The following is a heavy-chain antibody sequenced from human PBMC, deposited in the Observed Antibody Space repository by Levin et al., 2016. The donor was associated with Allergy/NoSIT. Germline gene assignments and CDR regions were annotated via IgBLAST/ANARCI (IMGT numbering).Heavy chain of an antibody. D-gene: IGHD4-17*01. V-gene: IGHV3-23*01. Sequence: VRQAPGKGLEWVSTVSGGGNSYYADSVKGRFTISRDNSKNALYLQMNSLRSEDTAVYYCAKGGGGMTSVTTRYFQHWGQGTLVTVSS. CDR2: VSGGGNS. CDR3: AKGGGGMTSVTTRYFQH. J-gene: IGHJ1*01.